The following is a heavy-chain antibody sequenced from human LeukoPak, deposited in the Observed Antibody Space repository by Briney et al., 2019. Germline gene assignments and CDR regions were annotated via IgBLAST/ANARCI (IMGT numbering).Heavy chain of an antibody. V-gene: IGHV1-69*02. CDR3: TMVRGAYDAFDI. CDR2: IIPILGIA. J-gene: IGHJ3*02. CDR1: GGTFSSYT. Sequence: ASVKVSCKASGGTFSSYTISWVRQAPGQGLEWMGRIIPILGIANYAQKFQGRVTITADKSTSTAYMELSRLRSEDTAVYYCTMVRGAYDAFDIWGQGTMVTVSS. D-gene: IGHD3-10*01.